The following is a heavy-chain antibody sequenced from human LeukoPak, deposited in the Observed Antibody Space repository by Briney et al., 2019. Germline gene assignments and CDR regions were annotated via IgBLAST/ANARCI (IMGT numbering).Heavy chain of an antibody. J-gene: IGHJ4*02. V-gene: IGHV4-39*01. CDR3: ARADGSGGYTY. Sequence: SQTLSLTCTVSGGSISSSRYYSGWIRQPPGKGPEWVGIIYYSGSTYYNPSLKSRVSISVDTSKNQFSLKLSSVTAADTAVYYCARADGSGGYTYWGQGTLVTVSS. CDR2: IYYSGST. CDR1: GGSISSSRYY. D-gene: IGHD6-25*01.